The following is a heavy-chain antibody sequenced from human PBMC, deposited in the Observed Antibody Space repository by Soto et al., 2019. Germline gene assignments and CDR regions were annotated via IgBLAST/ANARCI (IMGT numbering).Heavy chain of an antibody. J-gene: IGHJ4*02. CDR2: MNPYTGNT. CDR1: GYTFATYD. Sequence: QVQLVQSGAEVKKPGASVKVSCKASGYTFATYDFAWVRQATGQGLEWMGWMNPYTGNTGYAQAFRGRLTMTRNTSITTAYMELISLTSEDTAVYFCARRLERSGPYYLDSWGQGTLVTVSS. V-gene: IGHV1-8*01. CDR3: ARRLERSGPYYLDS. D-gene: IGHD3-16*01.